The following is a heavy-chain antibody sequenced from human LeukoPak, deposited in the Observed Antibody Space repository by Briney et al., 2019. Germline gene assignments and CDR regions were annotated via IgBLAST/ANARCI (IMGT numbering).Heavy chain of an antibody. V-gene: IGHV3-33*01. CDR1: GFPFSSYG. J-gene: IGHJ4*02. CDR3: ARDGSYYDSGGYDY. CDR2: IWYDGSNK. Sequence: RSLRLSCAASGFPFSSYGMHWVRQAPGKGLEWVAVIWYDGSNKYYADSVKGRFTISRDNSKNTLYLQMNSLRAEDTAVYYCARDGSYYDSGGYDYWGQGTLVTVSS. D-gene: IGHD3-22*01.